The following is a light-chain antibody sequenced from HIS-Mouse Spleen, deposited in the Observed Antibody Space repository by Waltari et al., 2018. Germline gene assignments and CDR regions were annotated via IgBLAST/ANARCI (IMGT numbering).Light chain of an antibody. CDR1: SLRSYY. J-gene: IGLJ2*01. Sequence: SSELTQDPAVSVALGQTVRITCQGDSLRSYYASWYQQKPGQAPVLFICAKKNRPSGIPDRFSGSSSGNTASLTITGAQAEDEADYYCNSRDSSGNHVVFGGGTKLTVL. V-gene: IGLV3-19*01. CDR3: NSRDSSGNHVV. CDR2: AKK.